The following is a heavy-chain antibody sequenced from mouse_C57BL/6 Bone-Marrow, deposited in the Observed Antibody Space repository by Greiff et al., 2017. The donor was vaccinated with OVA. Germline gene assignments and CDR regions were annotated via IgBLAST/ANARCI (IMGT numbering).Heavy chain of an antibody. Sequence: QVTLKESGPGILQSSQTLSLTCSFSGFSLSTSGMGVSWIRQPSGKGLEWLAHIYWADDKRYNPSLKSRLTISKDTSRNQVFLKITSVDTADTATYYCARRADYGNPWFAYWGQGTLVTVSA. D-gene: IGHD2-1*01. V-gene: IGHV8-12*01. CDR2: IYWADDK. CDR1: GFSLSTSGMG. CDR3: ARRADYGNPWFAY. J-gene: IGHJ3*01.